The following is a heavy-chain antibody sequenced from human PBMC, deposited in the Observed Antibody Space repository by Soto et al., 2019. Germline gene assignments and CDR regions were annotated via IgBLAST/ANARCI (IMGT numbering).Heavy chain of an antibody. J-gene: IGHJ4*02. Sequence: SVKLSCEASGGTFSSYAISWVRQAPKQGLEWMGGIIPIFGTANYAQKFQGRVTITADESTSTAYMELSSLRSEDTAVYYCARAILGYCTNGVCHDYWGQGTLVTVSS. V-gene: IGHV1-69*13. CDR1: GGTFSSYA. CDR3: ARAILGYCTNGVCHDY. CDR2: IIPIFGTA. D-gene: IGHD2-8*01.